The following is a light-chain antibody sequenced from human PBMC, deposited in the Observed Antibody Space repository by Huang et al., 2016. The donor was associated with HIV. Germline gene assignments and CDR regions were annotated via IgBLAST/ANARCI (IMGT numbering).Light chain of an antibody. V-gene: IGKV1-9*01. CDR2: GAS. J-gene: IGKJ4*01. CDR3: QQLNSYPLT. Sequence: IQLTQSPSSLSASVGDRVTITRRASQGISCYIAWYQQKPGKAPKLLIYGASTVQRGVPSRFSGSGSGTDVTLTISSLQPEDFATYYCQQLNSYPLTFGGGTRVEIK. CDR1: QGISCY.